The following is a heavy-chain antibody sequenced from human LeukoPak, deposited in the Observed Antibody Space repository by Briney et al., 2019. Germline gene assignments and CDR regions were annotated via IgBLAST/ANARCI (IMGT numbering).Heavy chain of an antibody. CDR2: TRNEANIYTT. D-gene: IGHD1-26*01. Sequence: GGSLRLSCAASGFIFSDHYMDWVRQAPGKGLEWVGRTRNEANIYTTKYAASVKGRFTISRDNSKNSLYLQMNSLKTEDTAVYYCASPVGATTVRAFDIWGQGTMVTVSS. CDR3: ASPVGATTVRAFDI. CDR1: GFIFSDHY. J-gene: IGHJ3*02. V-gene: IGHV3-72*01.